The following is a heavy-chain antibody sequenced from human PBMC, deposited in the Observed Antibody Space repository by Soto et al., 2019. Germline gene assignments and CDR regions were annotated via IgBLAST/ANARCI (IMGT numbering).Heavy chain of an antibody. D-gene: IGHD3-3*01. Sequence: GASVKVSCKASGGTFSSYAISWVRQAPGQGLEWMGGIIPIFGTANYAQKFQGRVTITADESTSTAYMELSSLRSEDTAVYYCAADVYHDFWSGLMGMDVWGQGTTVTVSS. CDR2: IIPIFGTA. CDR1: GGTFSSYA. CDR3: AADVYHDFWSGLMGMDV. V-gene: IGHV1-69*13. J-gene: IGHJ6*02.